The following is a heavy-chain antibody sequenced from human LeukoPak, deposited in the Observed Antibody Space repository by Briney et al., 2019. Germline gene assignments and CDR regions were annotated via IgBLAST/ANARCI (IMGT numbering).Heavy chain of an antibody. V-gene: IGHV3-23*01. CDR3: AKRPGYYFDY. Sequence: GGSLRLSCAASGFTFSSYAMSWVRQVPGKGLEWVSAISGSGGSTYYADSVKGRFTISRDNSKNTLYLRMNSLRAEDTAVYYCAKRPGYYFDYWGQGTLVTVSS. D-gene: IGHD6-6*01. CDR1: GFTFSSYA. CDR2: ISGSGGST. J-gene: IGHJ4*02.